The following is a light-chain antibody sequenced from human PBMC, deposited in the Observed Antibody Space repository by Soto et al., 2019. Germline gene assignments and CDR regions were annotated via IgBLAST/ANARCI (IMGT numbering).Light chain of an antibody. J-gene: IGLJ2*01. V-gene: IGLV2-23*01. Sequence: QSALTQPASVSGSPGQSITISCTGTNNDVGIYNLVSWYQQHPGKAPKLMIYEGSKRPSGVSNRFSGSKSGTTASLTISGLQAEDEANYYCSSYAYNNFVIFGGGTKLTVL. CDR2: EGS. CDR1: NNDVGIYNL. CDR3: SSYAYNNFVI.